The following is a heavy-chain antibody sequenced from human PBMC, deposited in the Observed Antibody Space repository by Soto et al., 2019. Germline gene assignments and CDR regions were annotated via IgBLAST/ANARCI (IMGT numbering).Heavy chain of an antibody. V-gene: IGHV3-48*02. J-gene: IGHJ5*02. D-gene: IGHD6-6*01. Sequence: GGSLGLSCAASGFTFSSYSMNWVLQAPGKGLEWVSYISSSSSTIYYADSVKGRVTISRDNAKNSLYLQMNSLRDEDTAVYYCESGMYSSSANWFHPWGQGTLVTVSS. CDR3: ESGMYSSSANWFHP. CDR2: ISSSSSTI. CDR1: GFTFSSYS.